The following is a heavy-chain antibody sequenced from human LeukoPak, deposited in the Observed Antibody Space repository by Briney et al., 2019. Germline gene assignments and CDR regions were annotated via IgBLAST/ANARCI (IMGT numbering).Heavy chain of an antibody. D-gene: IGHD6-13*01. V-gene: IGHV3-7*01. CDR3: ARLGYSSSWYVNYYYMDV. J-gene: IGHJ6*03. CDR2: IKQDGSEK. Sequence: PGESLRLSCAASGFTFSSYWMSWVRQAPGKGLEWVANIKQDGSEKYYVDSVKGRFTISRDNAKNSLYLQMNSLRAEDTAVYYCARLGYSSSWYVNYYYMDVWGKGTTVTVSS. CDR1: GFTFSSYW.